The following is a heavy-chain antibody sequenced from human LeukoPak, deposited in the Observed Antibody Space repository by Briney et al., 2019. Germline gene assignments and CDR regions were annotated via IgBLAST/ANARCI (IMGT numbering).Heavy chain of an antibody. J-gene: IGHJ4*02. V-gene: IGHV3-30*02. D-gene: IGHD1-26*01. CDR1: GFTFSSYG. CDR3: AKGGATILDY. Sequence: PGGSLRLSCEASGFTFSSYGMHWVRQAPGKGLEWVAFIRYDGSNKFYADSVKGRSTISRDNSKNTLYLQMNSLRGEDTAMYYCAKGGATILDYWGQGTLVTVSS. CDR2: IRYDGSNK.